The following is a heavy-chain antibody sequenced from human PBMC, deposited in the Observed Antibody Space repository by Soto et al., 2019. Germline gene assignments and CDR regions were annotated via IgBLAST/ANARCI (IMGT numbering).Heavy chain of an antibody. CDR2: INPSGGST. CDR1: GYTFTSYY. Sequence: QVQLVQSGAEVKKPGASVKVSCKASGYTFTSYYMHWVRQAPGQGLEWMGIINPSGGSTSYAQKCQGRVSMTRDTPTSTVDMELSSLRSEATAVYSCASRPTRGGVGLTWVQGTTVTVSS. CDR3: ASRPTRGGVGLT. V-gene: IGHV1-46*03. J-gene: IGHJ6*02. D-gene: IGHD1-26*01.